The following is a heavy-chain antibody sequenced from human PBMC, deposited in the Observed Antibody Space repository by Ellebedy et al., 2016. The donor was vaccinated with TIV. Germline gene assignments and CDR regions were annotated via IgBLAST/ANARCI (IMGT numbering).Heavy chain of an antibody. V-gene: IGHV4-34*01. Sequence: MPSETLSLTCGVYGGSFSGYYWSWIRQSPVKGLEWIGEINNRGSTHYNPSLKSRVTISVDTSKNQFSLDMTSVTAADTATYYCARDLGRYGMDVWGQGTTVTVSS. CDR3: ARDLGRYGMDV. CDR2: INNRGST. J-gene: IGHJ6*02. CDR1: GGSFSGYY.